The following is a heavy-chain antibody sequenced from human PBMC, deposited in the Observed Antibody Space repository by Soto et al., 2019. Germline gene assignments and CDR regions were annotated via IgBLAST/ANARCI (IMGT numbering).Heavy chain of an antibody. CDR2: IHNSVST. J-gene: IGHJ4*02. CDR3: ARSRYSGSYFFDY. Sequence: SETLSLTCPVSGCSISSGDYYWSWIRQPPGKGLEWIAYIHNSVSTHYNPSLKSRVTISVDTSKNQFSLKLSSVTAADTAVYYCARSRYSGSYFFDYWGQGILVTVSS. D-gene: IGHD1-26*01. CDR1: GCSISSGDYY. V-gene: IGHV4-30-4*01.